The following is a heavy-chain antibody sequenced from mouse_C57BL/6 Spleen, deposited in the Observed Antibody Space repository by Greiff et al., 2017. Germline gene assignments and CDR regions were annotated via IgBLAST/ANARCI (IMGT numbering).Heavy chain of an antibody. CDR3: AREITGYFDV. J-gene: IGHJ1*03. D-gene: IGHD2-4*01. V-gene: IGHV5-17*01. CDR1: GFTFSDYG. CDR2: ISSGSSTI. Sequence: DVKLVESGGGLVKPGGSLKLSCAASGFTFSDYGMHWVRQAPEKGLEWVAYISSGSSTIYYADTVKGRFTISRDNAKNTLFLQMTSLRSEDTAMYYCAREITGYFDVWGTGTTVTVSS.